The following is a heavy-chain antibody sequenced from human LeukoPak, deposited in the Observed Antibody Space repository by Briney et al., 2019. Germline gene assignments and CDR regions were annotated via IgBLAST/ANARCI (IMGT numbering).Heavy chain of an antibody. Sequence: AASVKVSCKTSGGPFSSHAINWVRQAPGQGLEWEGRITPILGLRNYAQKFQGRVTITADKSTTTVSMDLTSLTSEDTAVYFCARGRGSRTGFNGDYLDYWGQGTLVTVTS. CDR3: ARGRGSRTGFNGDYLDY. D-gene: IGHD3/OR15-3a*01. J-gene: IGHJ4*02. V-gene: IGHV1-69*04. CDR1: GGPFSSHA. CDR2: ITPILGLR.